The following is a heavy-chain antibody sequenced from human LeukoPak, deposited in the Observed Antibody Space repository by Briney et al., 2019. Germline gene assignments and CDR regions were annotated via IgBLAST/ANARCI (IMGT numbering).Heavy chain of an antibody. J-gene: IGHJ6*03. CDR3: ARVTAIRVGHYYYYYYMDV. CDR1: RFFFENHE. Sequence: PGGSLRLSCAASRFFFENHEMNWVRQAPGKGLEWTSYISGSGRTIYYADSVKGRFTISRDNAKTSLYLQMNSLRAEDTAVYYCARVTAIRVGHYYYYYYMDVWGKGTTVTISS. V-gene: IGHV3-48*03. D-gene: IGHD2-21*02. CDR2: ISGSGRTI.